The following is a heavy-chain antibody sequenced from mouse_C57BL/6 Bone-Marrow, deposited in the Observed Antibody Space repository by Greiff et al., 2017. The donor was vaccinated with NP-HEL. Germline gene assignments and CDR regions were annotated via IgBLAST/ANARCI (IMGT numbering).Heavy chain of an antibody. CDR3: ARDDGYYDWYFDV. CDR2: IDPSDSYT. Sequence: QVQLQQSGAELVRPGTSVKLSCKASGYTFTSYWMHWVKQRPGQGLEWIGVIDPSDSYTNYNQKFKGKATLTVDTSSSTAYMQLSSLTSEDSAVYYCARDDGYYDWYFDVWGTGTTVTVSS. CDR1: GYTFTSYW. J-gene: IGHJ1*03. D-gene: IGHD2-3*01. V-gene: IGHV1-59*01.